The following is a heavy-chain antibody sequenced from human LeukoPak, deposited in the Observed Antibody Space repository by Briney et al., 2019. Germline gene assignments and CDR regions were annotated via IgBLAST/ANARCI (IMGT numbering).Heavy chain of an antibody. CDR2: INPNSGGT. J-gene: IGHJ4*02. D-gene: IGHD3-10*01. CDR1: GYTFTGYY. CDR3: ALARYYGSGNFDY. Sequence: ASVKVSCKASGYTFTGYYMHWVRQAPGQGLEWMGWINPNSGGTNYAQKFQGRVTMTRDTSISTAYMELSRLRSDDTAVYYCALARYYGSGNFDYWGQGILVTVSS. V-gene: IGHV1-2*02.